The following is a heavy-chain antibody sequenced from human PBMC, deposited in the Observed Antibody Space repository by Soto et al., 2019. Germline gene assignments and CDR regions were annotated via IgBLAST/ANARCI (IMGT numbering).Heavy chain of an antibody. D-gene: IGHD6-13*01. CDR3: ARDFQSSSSLEEGFRIAAAGTVDY. V-gene: IGHV3-33*01. CDR1: WFTLKSHG. CDR2: FWYDGSNK. J-gene: IGHJ4*02. Sequence: GGSLKLSFATAWFTLKSHGMHWGPQAPGKGLEWVGVFWYDGSNKYYADSVKGRFTISRDNSKNTLYLQMNSLRAEDTAVYYCARDFQSSSSLEEGFRIAAAGTVDYWGQGTLVTVSS.